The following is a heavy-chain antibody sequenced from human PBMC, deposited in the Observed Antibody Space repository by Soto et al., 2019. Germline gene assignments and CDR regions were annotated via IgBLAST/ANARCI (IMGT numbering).Heavy chain of an antibody. J-gene: IGHJ6*02. D-gene: IGHD2-2*01. CDR3: ARERNIVVVPAASLGYYYYGMDV. CDR1: GGSISSSGYY. V-gene: IGHV4-39*02. CDR2: IYYSGST. Sequence: PSETLSLTCTVSGGSISSSGYYWGWIRQPPGKGLEWIGTIYYSGSTYYNPSLKSRVTISVDTSKNQFSLKLSSVTAADTAVYYCARERNIVVVPAASLGYYYYGMDVWGQGTTVTVS.